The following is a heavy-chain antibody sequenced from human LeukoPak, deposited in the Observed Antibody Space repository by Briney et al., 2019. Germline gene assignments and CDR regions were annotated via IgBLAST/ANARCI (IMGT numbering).Heavy chain of an antibody. CDR1: GFTFSSYA. Sequence: GGSLRLSCAASGFTFSSYAMSWFRQAPGKGLEWVSAISGSGGSTYYADSVKGRFTISRDNSKNTLYLQMNSLRAEETAVYYCAKDLDCSSTSCYPDYWGQGTLVTVSS. J-gene: IGHJ4*02. CDR2: ISGSGGST. D-gene: IGHD2-2*01. CDR3: AKDLDCSSTSCYPDY. V-gene: IGHV3-23*01.